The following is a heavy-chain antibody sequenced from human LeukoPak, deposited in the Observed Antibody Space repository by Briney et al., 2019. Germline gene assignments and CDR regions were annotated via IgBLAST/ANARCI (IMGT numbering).Heavy chain of an antibody. D-gene: IGHD5-12*01. Sequence: KSGGSLRLSCAASGFTFSSYSMNWVRQAPGKGLEWVSSISSSSSYIYYADSVKGRFTISRDNSKNTLYLQMNSLRAEDTAVYYCAKGWNGYDRFDYWGQGTLVTVSS. J-gene: IGHJ4*02. CDR3: AKGWNGYDRFDY. CDR2: ISSSSSYI. V-gene: IGHV3-21*04. CDR1: GFTFSSYS.